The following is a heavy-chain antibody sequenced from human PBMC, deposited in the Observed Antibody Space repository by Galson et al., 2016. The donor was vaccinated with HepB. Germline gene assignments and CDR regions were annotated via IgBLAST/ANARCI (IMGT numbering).Heavy chain of an antibody. CDR1: EFAFDDYG. CDR3: SRDSQGWTGYPYHYNGMDV. V-gene: IGHV3-49*03. D-gene: IGHD3/OR15-3a*01. CDR2: IRSKAYGGTT. Sequence: SLRLSCAGSEFAFDDYGMNWIRQAPGKGLEWVGFIRSKAYGGTTEFAASVKGRFTISRDDSKSIAYLQMNRLKTEDTAVYYCSRDSQGWTGYPYHYNGMDVWGQGTTVTVSS. J-gene: IGHJ6*02.